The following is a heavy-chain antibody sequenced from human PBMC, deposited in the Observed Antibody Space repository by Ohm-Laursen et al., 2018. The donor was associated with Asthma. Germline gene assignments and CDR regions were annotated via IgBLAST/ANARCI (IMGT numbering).Heavy chain of an antibody. J-gene: IGHJ4*02. Sequence: SLRLSCAASGFTFSSYAMHWVRQAPSKGLEWVAVISYDGSNKYYADSVKGRFTISRDNAKDSLSLQMNSLRVEDTAVYYCAAWGSENFWGQGTLVTVS. CDR1: GFTFSSYA. CDR2: ISYDGSNK. D-gene: IGHD7-27*01. V-gene: IGHV3-30-3*01. CDR3: AAWGSENF.